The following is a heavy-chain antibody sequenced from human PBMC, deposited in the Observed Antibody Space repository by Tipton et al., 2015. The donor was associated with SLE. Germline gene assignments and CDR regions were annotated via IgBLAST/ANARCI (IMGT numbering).Heavy chain of an antibody. CDR3: ARVVVGTTKPLHFDY. J-gene: IGHJ4*02. Sequence: TLSLTCTVSGGSISSYYWSWIRQPPGKGLEWIGYIYYSGSTNYNPSLKSRVTISVDTSKSQFSLRLSSVTAADTAMYYCARVVVGTTKPLHFDYWGQGTLVTVSS. D-gene: IGHD2-21*01. CDR2: IYYSGST. V-gene: IGHV4-59*01. CDR1: GGSISSYY.